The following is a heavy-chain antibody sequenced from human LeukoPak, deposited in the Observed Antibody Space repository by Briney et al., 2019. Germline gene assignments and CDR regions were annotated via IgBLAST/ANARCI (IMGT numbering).Heavy chain of an antibody. CDR1: GGSISSTNW. J-gene: IGHJ4*02. CDR2: VHLSGRT. Sequence: PSGTLSLTCGVSGGSISSTNWWTWVRQPPGEGLEWIGEVHLSGRTNYNPSLESRVTMSVDMSENHISLKLTSVTAADTAVYYCAREGGPYRPLDYSGQGTLVTVSS. V-gene: IGHV4-4*02. CDR3: AREGGPYRPLDY.